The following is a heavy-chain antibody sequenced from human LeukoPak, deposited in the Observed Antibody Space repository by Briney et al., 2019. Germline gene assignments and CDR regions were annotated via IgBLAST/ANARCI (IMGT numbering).Heavy chain of an antibody. Sequence: GGSLRLSCTASGFTFGDYAMSWIRQAPGKGLEWVGFIRSKAYGETADYAASVKGRFTISRDDSKAIAYLQMNSLKTEDTAVYHCTRDRGAYNLYGYWGQGTLVTVSS. V-gene: IGHV3-49*03. CDR2: IRSKAYGETA. D-gene: IGHD1-1*01. CDR3: TRDRGAYNLYGY. J-gene: IGHJ4*02. CDR1: GFTFGDYA.